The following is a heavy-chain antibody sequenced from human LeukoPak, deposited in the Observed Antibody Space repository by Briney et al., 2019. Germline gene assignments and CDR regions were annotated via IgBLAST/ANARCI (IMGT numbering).Heavy chain of an antibody. V-gene: IGHV1-2*02. D-gene: IGHD1-14*01. J-gene: IGHJ4*02. CDR2: INANSGGT. CDR1: GYTFTDYF. Sequence: ASVKVSCKASGYTFTDYFMHWVRQAPGQGLEYMGWINANSGGTNYAQKFQGRVTMTRDTSINTVSMELSRLRSDDTAMYYCARDLASSSNRELDCWGQGTLVTVSS. CDR3: ARDLASSSNRELDC.